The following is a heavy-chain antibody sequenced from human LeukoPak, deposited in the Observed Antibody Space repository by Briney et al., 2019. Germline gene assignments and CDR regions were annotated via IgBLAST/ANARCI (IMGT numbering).Heavy chain of an antibody. Sequence: ASVKVSCKASGGTFSSYAISWVRQAPGQGLEWMGGIIPIFGTANYAQKFRGRVTITADKSTRTAYMELSSLRSEDTAVYYCARDYSYYGSGINFDYWGQGTLVTVSS. V-gene: IGHV1-69*06. CDR2: IIPIFGTA. CDR3: ARDYSYYGSGINFDY. J-gene: IGHJ4*02. D-gene: IGHD3-10*01. CDR1: GGTFSSYA.